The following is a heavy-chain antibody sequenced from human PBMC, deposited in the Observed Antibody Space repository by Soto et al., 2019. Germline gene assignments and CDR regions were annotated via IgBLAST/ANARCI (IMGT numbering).Heavy chain of an antibody. V-gene: IGHV1-3*01. CDR3: AMSSSWYDGNIQH. J-gene: IGHJ1*01. CDR2: INAGNGNT. Sequence: ASVKVSCKASGYTFTSYAMHWVRQAPGQRLEWMGWINAGNGNTKYSQQFQGRVTITRDTSASTAYMELSSLRSEDTAVYYCAMSSSWYDGNIQHWGQGTLVTVSS. CDR1: GYTFTSYA. D-gene: IGHD6-13*01.